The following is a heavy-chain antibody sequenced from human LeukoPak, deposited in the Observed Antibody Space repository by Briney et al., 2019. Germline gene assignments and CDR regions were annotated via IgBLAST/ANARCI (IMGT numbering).Heavy chain of an antibody. CDR2: IIPIFGTA. V-gene: IGHV1-69*01. J-gene: IGHJ6*02. Sequence: SVKVSCKASGGTFSSYAISWVRQAPGQGLEWMGGIIPIFGTANYAQKFQGRVTITADESTSTAYMELSSLRSEDTAVYYCARDRALKGAELSLYRDMDVWGQGTTVTVSS. CDR1: GGTFSSYA. D-gene: IGHD3-16*02. CDR3: ARDRALKGAELSLYRDMDV.